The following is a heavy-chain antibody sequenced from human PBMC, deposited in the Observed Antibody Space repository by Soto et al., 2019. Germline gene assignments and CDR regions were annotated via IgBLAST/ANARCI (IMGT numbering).Heavy chain of an antibody. Sequence: QVQLQQWGAGLLKPSETLSLTCAVYGGSFSGYYWSWIRQPPGKGLEWIGEINHSGSTNYNPSRKSRVTISVDTSKNQFSLKLSSVTAADTAVYYCARALKRYYYYYMDVWGKGTTVTVSS. J-gene: IGHJ6*03. CDR3: ARALKRYYYYYMDV. V-gene: IGHV4-34*01. CDR2: INHSGST. CDR1: GGSFSGYY.